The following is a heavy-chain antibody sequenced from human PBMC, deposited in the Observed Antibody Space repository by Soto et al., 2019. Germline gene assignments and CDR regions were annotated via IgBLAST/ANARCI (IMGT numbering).Heavy chain of an antibody. V-gene: IGHV1-69*13. J-gene: IGHJ6*02. Sequence: ASVKVSCKASGGTFSSYAISWVRQAPGQGLEWMGGIIPIFGTANYAQKFQGRVTITADESTSTAYMELSSLRSEDTAVYYCARDLKVIVVDPGYYGTDVWGQGTTVTVSS. CDR2: IIPIFGTA. CDR1: GGTFSSYA. CDR3: ARDLKVIVVDPGYYGTDV. D-gene: IGHD3-22*01.